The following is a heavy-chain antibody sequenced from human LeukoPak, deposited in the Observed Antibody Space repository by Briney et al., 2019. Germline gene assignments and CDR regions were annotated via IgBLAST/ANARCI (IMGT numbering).Heavy chain of an antibody. Sequence: GGSLRLSCAASGFTFSSYAMHWVRQAPGKGLEYVSAISSNGGSTYYANSVKGRSTISRDNSKNTLYLQMGSLRAEDMAVYYCARDQGGYCSGGSCYSGSWFDPWGQGTLVTVSS. J-gene: IGHJ5*02. CDR2: ISSNGGST. CDR3: ARDQGGYCSGGSCYSGSWFDP. V-gene: IGHV3-64*01. D-gene: IGHD2-15*01. CDR1: GFTFSSYA.